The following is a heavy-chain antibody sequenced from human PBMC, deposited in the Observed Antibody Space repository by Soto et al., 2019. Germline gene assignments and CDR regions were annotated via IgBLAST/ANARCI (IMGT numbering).Heavy chain of an antibody. Sequence: EVQLLESGGGLVQPGGSLRLACAASGFSFSPYAMVWVRQAPGKGLEWVTVISARGGSSNFAEPVKGRFTISIDNSKIVLSLEMNSLRAEDTATYCCAKGSIEYSASVDLWGQGTLVLVSS. V-gene: IGHV3-23*01. CDR1: GFSFSPYA. J-gene: IGHJ5*02. CDR3: AKGSIEYSASVDL. CDR2: ISARGGSS. D-gene: IGHD5-12*01.